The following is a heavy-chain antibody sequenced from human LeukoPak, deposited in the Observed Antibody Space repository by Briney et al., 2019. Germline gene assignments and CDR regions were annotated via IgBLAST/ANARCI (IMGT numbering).Heavy chain of an antibody. CDR3: ARRGYCSGGSCYPPGAFDI. J-gene: IGHJ3*02. Sequence: SETLSLTCTVSGGSISSYYWSRIRQPAGKGLEWIGRIYTSGSTGYNPSLKSRVTISVDTSKNQFSLKLSSVTAADTAVYYCARRGYCSGGSCYPPGAFDIWGQGTTVTVSS. V-gene: IGHV4-4*07. D-gene: IGHD2-15*01. CDR2: IYTSGST. CDR1: GGSISSYY.